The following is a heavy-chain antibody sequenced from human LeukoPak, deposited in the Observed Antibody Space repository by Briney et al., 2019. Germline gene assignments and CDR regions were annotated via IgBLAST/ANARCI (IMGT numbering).Heavy chain of an antibody. CDR2: ISYRGST. CDR3: ARAGSGWSFDC. D-gene: IGHD6-19*01. V-gene: IGHV4-61*01. J-gene: IGHJ4*02. Sequence: PSETLSLTCSVSGGSVTSGSYYWSWIRQPPGKELEWIGYISYRGSTNYNPSLKSRVTISVDTSKNQFSLQLTSVTAADTAVYYCARAGSGWSFDCWGQGTLVTVSS. CDR1: GGSVTSGSYY.